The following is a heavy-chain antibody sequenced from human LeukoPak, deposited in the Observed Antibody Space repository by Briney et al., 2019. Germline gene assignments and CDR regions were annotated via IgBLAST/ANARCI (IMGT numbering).Heavy chain of an antibody. CDR1: GFTFSTYR. V-gene: IGHV3-7*01. J-gene: IGHJ4*02. CDR2: IKEDGSEK. Sequence: GGSLRLSCAASGFTFSTYRMTWVRQAPGKGLEWVANIKEDGSEKYYVDSVKGRFTISRDNAKKSLYLQMDSLRAEDTAVYYCATHGYSELRYFDWSTNEWGQGTLVTVSS. CDR3: ATHGYSELRYFDWSTNE. D-gene: IGHD3-9*01.